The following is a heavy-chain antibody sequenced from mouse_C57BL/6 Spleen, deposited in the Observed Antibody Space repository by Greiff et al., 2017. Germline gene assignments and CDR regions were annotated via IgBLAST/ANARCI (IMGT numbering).Heavy chain of an antibody. J-gene: IGHJ4*01. V-gene: IGHV1-81*01. CDR3: AREGGTARYYAMDY. D-gene: IGHD2-14*01. Sequence: QVQLQQSGAELARPGASVKLSCKASGYTFTSYGISWVKQRTGQGLEWIGEIYPRSGNTYYNEKFKGKATLTADKSSSTAYMELRSLTSEDSAVYFCAREGGTARYYAMDYWGQGTSVTVSS. CDR1: GYTFTSYG. CDR2: IYPRSGNT.